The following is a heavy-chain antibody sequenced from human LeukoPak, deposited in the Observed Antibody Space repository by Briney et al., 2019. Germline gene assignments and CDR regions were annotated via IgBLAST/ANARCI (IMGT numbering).Heavy chain of an antibody. D-gene: IGHD2-21*01. J-gene: IGHJ4*02. CDR2: ISGYNGNT. V-gene: IGHV1-18*01. Sequence: ASVKVSCKTSGYTFTNYAISWVRQAPGQGLEWMGWISGYNGNTNYAQKLQGRVTMTTDTSTSTAYMELRSLRSDDTAVYYCARDPGEGRHDYWGQGTLVTVSS. CDR3: ARDPGEGRHDY. CDR1: GYTFTNYA.